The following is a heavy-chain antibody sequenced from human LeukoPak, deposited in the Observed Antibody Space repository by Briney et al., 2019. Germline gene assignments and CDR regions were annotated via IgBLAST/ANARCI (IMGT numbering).Heavy chain of an antibody. CDR3: AKDSGSGWYEDYFDY. CDR1: GFTFDDYA. CDR2: FSWNSGSI. V-gene: IGHV3-9*01. D-gene: IGHD6-19*01. J-gene: IGHJ4*02. Sequence: GGSLGPSGAASGFTFDDYAMPWVRQAPGKGLGGVSGFSWNSGSIGYADSVKGRFTISRDNAKNSLYLQMNSLRAEDTALYYCAKDSGSGWYEDYFDYWGQGTLVTVSS.